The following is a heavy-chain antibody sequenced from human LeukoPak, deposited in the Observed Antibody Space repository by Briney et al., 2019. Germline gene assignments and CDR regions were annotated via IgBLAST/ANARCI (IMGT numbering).Heavy chain of an antibody. V-gene: IGHV4-4*07. CDR2: IYSDGST. CDR3: ARVYYDSSGYHDFFDH. J-gene: IGHJ4*02. CDR1: GGSIRSYY. Sequence: SETLSLTCTVSGGSIRSYYWSWIRQPAGKGLEWIGRIYSDGSTNFNPSLKSRVTMSVDTSKNQFSLRLSSVTAADTAIYYCARVYYDSSGYHDFFDHWGQGTLVTVSS. D-gene: IGHD3-22*01.